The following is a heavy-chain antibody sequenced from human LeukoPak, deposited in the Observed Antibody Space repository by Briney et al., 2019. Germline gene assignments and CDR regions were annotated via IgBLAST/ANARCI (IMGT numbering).Heavy chain of an antibody. CDR1: GFTFSNYA. CDR3: VKDQKHNSSGKVDC. CDR2: LNNDYGGHE. Sequence: GGSLRLSCAASGFTFSNYAMGWVRQAPGKGLEWVSHLNNDYGGHEHYSDSVEGRFTISRDNSKNTLHLQMNSLTDEDTAIYYCVKDQKHNSSGKVDCWGQGTLVTVSS. J-gene: IGHJ4*02. D-gene: IGHD6-19*01. V-gene: IGHV3-23*01.